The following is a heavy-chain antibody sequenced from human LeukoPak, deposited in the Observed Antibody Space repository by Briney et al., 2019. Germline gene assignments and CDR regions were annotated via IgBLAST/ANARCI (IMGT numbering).Heavy chain of an antibody. D-gene: IGHD3-10*01. J-gene: IGHJ4*02. CDR3: ARGPPYGSRSDYFDY. CDR1: GFTVSSNY. CDR2: IYSGGST. Sequence: QSGGSLRLSCAASGFTVSSNYMSWVRQAPGKGLEWVSVIYSGGSTYYADSVKGRFTISRDNAKNSLYLQMNSLRVEDTAVYYCARGPPYGSRSDYFDYWGQGTLVTVSS. V-gene: IGHV3-66*01.